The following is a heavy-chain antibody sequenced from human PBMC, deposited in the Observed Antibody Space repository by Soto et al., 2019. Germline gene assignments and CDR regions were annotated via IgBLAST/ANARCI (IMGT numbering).Heavy chain of an antibody. CDR3: ARDQRLPGQYYYYMDV. CDR2: IWYDGSNK. J-gene: IGHJ6*03. V-gene: IGHV3-33*01. Sequence: QVQLVESGGGVVQPGRSLRLSCAASGFTFSSYGMHWVRQAPGKGLEWVAVIWYDGSNKYYADSVKGRFTISRDNSKNTLYLQMNSLRAEDTAVYYCARDQRLPGQYYYYMDVWGKGTMVTVSS. CDR1: GFTFSSYG. D-gene: IGHD2-2*01.